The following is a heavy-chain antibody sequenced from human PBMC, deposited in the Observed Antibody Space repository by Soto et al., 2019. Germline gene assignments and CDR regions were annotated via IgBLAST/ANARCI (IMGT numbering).Heavy chain of an antibody. J-gene: IGHJ4*02. CDR1: GGSISPFY. Sequence: PXETLSLTCTVSGGSISPFYWSWVRQPPGKGLEWIGYLYYSGKTNYNPSLKSRVTISVDASKNQFSLRLTSVTAADTAVYYCARVGGVAARTFDYWGQGTVVTVSS. CDR3: ARVGGVAARTFDY. D-gene: IGHD2-15*01. CDR2: LYYSGKT. V-gene: IGHV4-59*01.